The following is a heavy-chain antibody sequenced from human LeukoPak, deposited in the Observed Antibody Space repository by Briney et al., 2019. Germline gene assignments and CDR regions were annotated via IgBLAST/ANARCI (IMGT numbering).Heavy chain of an antibody. CDR3: ARDIAVVVVAATYYYGMDV. V-gene: IGHV6-1*01. CDR2: TYYRFKWYN. CDR1: VDSVSINSAA. Sequence: SQTLSLTCAISVDSVSINSAAWNWIRQSPSSGLEWLERTYYRFKWYNDYAVSVKSRITITPDTSKNQFSLQLNSVTPEDTAVYYCARDIAVVVVAATYYYGMDVWGKGTAVTVSS. D-gene: IGHD2-15*01. J-gene: IGHJ6*04.